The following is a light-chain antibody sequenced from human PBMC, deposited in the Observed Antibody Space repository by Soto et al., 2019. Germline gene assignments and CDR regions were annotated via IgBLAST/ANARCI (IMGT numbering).Light chain of an antibody. Sequence: DIQMTQSPSILSASVGDRVTITCRASQNINNWLAWYQQKPGKAPRLLIYEAFSLESGVASRFGGSVSGTQFTLAISSLEPDLFATYLCQQYNSYSWTLGQGTKVEIK. CDR2: EAF. J-gene: IGKJ1*01. V-gene: IGKV1-5*03. CDR1: QNINNW. CDR3: QQYNSYSWT.